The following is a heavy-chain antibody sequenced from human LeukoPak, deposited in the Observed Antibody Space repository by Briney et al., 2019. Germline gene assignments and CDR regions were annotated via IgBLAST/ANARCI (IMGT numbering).Heavy chain of an antibody. D-gene: IGHD5-12*01. J-gene: IGHJ6*02. CDR2: IYYSGST. V-gene: IGHV4-59*01. CDR1: GGSISSYY. CDR3: ARATNGMDV. Sequence: KASETLSLTCTVSGGSISSYYWSWIRQPPGKGLGWIGYIYYSGSTNYNPSLKSRVTISVDTSKNQFSLKLSSVTAADTAVYYCARATNGMDVWGQGTTVTVSS.